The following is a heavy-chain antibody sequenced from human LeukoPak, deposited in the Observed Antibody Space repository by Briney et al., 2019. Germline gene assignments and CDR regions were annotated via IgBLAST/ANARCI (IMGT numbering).Heavy chain of an antibody. J-gene: IGHJ4*02. CDR2: ISSSTSTI. D-gene: IGHD3-3*01. CDR1: GFTFSSYS. CDR3: ARDFDFWSGYPL. V-gene: IGHV3-48*01. Sequence: PGGSLRLSCAASGFTFSSYSMSWVRQAPGKGLEWISYISSSTSTISYADSVKGRFAISRDNAKNSLYLQMNSLRAEDTAVYYCARDFDFWSGYPLWGQGTLVTVSS.